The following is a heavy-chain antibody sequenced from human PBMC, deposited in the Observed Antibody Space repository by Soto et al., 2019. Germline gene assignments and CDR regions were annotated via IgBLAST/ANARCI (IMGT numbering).Heavy chain of an antibody. CDR3: ARGPVAGYSSGWYGY. D-gene: IGHD6-19*01. V-gene: IGHV4-59*01. CDR2: IYYSGST. CDR1: GGSISSYY. J-gene: IGHJ4*02. Sequence: PSETLSLTCTVSGGSISSYYWSWIRQPPGKGLEWIGYIYYSGSTNYNPSLKSRVTISVDTSKNQFSLKLSSVTAADKAVYYCARGPVAGYSSGWYGYWGQGTLVTVSS.